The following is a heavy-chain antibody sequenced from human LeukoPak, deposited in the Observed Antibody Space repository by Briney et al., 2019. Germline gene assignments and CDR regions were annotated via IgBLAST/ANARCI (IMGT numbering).Heavy chain of an antibody. J-gene: IGHJ5*02. CDR1: GGSFSGYY. CDR3: ARGSGTFDP. CDR2: INHSGST. Sequence: SETLSLTCAVYGGSFSGYYWSWIRQPPGKGLEWIGEINHSGSTNYNPSLKSQVTISVDTSKNQFSLKLSSVTAADTAVYYCARGSGTFDPWGQGTLVTVSS. D-gene: IGHD1-26*01. V-gene: IGHV4-34*01.